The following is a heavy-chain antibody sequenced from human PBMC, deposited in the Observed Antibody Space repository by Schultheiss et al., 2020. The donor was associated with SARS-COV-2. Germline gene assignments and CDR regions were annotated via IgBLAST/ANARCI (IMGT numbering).Heavy chain of an antibody. V-gene: IGHV1-24*01. CDR1: GYTLTELS. Sequence: ASVKVSCKVSGYTLTELSMHWVRQAPGKGLEWMGGFDPEDGETIYAQKFQGRVTMTEDTSTDTAYMELSSLRSEDTAVYYCATDPTETDAFDIWGQGTTVTVSS. CDR3: ATDPTETDAFDI. J-gene: IGHJ3*02. CDR2: FDPEDGET.